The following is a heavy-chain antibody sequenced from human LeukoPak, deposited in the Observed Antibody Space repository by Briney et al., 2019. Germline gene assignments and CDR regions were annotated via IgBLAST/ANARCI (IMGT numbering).Heavy chain of an antibody. V-gene: IGHV3-23*01. CDR3: AKDRSWGVGAPGNFDY. CDR1: GFTFSSYA. J-gene: IGHJ4*02. D-gene: IGHD1-26*01. CDR2: ISGSGGST. Sequence: GGSLRLSCAASGFTFSSYAMSWVRQAPGKGLEWVSGISGSGGSTWYADSVKGRFTVSRDNSKNTLYLQMNSLRADDTAVYYCAKDRSWGVGAPGNFDYWGQGTLVTVSS.